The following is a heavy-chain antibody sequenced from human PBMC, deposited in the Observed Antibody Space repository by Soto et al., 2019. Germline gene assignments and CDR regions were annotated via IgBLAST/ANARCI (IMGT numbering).Heavy chain of an antibody. J-gene: IGHJ4*02. Sequence: QITLNESGPTVVRPTETLTLTCRFSGFSLTTSGVGVGWIRQSPGKAPEWLALIYWDDDKRYSASLKSRLTIPKDTSNNQLVLTVADLDPTDTATYNCAHRVRRTVFGLVTTTAIYFDFWGQGTPVAVSS. CDR1: GFSLTTSGVG. V-gene: IGHV2-5*02. CDR2: IYWDDDK. CDR3: AHRVRRTVFGLVTTTAIYFDF. D-gene: IGHD3-3*01.